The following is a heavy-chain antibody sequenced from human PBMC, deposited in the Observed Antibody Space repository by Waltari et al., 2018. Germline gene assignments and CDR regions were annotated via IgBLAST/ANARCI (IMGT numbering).Heavy chain of an antibody. V-gene: IGHV4-4*07. CDR1: GGPMGSYY. Sequence: QVQLQQSGPGLVKPSETLSLTCTVSGGPMGSYYWSWIRQPAGKGLEWIGRIYTHGSTNYNPSLSSRLTLSVDTSKRQFSLKLSSVTAADTVVYYCARDLTVPEEYGMDVWGQGTTVTVSS. J-gene: IGHJ6*02. CDR3: ARDLTVPEEYGMDV. CDR2: IYTHGST. D-gene: IGHD2-2*01.